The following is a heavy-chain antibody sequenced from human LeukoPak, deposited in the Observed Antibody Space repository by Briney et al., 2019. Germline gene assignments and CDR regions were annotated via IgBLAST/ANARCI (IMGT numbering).Heavy chain of an antibody. J-gene: IGHJ4*02. CDR1: GGSFSGYY. Sequence: SETLSLTCAVYGGSFSGYYWSWIRQPPGKGLEWIGEINHSGSTSYNPSLKSRVTISVDTSKNQFSLKLSSVTAADTAVYYCARSDSSGYAPPGYWGQGTLVTVSS. D-gene: IGHD3-22*01. V-gene: IGHV4-34*01. CDR2: INHSGST. CDR3: ARSDSSGYAPPGY.